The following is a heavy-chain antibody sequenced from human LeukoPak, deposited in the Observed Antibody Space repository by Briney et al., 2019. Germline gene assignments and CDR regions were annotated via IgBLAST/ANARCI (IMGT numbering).Heavy chain of an antibody. D-gene: IGHD3-10*02. V-gene: IGHV3-23*01. CDR1: GFTFSSYA. CDR2: ISGSGGST. J-gene: IGHJ4*02. CDR3: AKDVRWLTYYFDY. Sequence: GGSLRLSCAASGFTFSSYAMSWVRQAPGKGLEWVSAISGSGGSTYYADSVKGRFTISRDNSKNSLYLQMNSLRTGDTALYYCAKDVRWLTYYFDYWGQGTLVTVSS.